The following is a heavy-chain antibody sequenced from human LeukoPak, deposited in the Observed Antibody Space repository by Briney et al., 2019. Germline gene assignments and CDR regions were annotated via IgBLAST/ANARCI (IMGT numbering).Heavy chain of an antibody. D-gene: IGHD1-26*01. Sequence: QVGGSLRLSCAASGFMFSRYAMHWVRQAPGEGPEWVAVIAYDGSLKYYGDSVKGRLTISRDDSKNTLYLQMSSLRAEDTAVYYCARDPIAGAPDYFDYWGQGTLVTVSS. CDR2: IAYDGSLK. V-gene: IGHV3-30*04. J-gene: IGHJ4*02. CDR1: GFMFSRYA. CDR3: ARDPIAGAPDYFDY.